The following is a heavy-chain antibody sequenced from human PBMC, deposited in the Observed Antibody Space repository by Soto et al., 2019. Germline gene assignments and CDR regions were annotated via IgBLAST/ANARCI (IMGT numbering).Heavy chain of an antibody. CDR2: IYYSGST. J-gene: IGHJ5*02. CDR1: GGSISSGGYY. V-gene: IGHV4-31*03. CDR3: ARASGSWAFWFDP. Sequence: SETLSLTCTVSGGSISSGGYYWSWIRQHPGKGLEWIGYIYYSGSTYYNPSLKSRVTISVDTSKNQFSLKLSSVTAADTAVYYCARASGSWAFWFDPWGQGTLVTVSS. D-gene: IGHD6-13*01.